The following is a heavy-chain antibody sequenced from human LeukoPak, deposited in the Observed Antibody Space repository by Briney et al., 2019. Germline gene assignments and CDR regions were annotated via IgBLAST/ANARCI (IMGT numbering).Heavy chain of an antibody. V-gene: IGHV4-34*01. CDR2: INHSGST. J-gene: IGHJ4*02. CDR3: SRGLDSRKLGY. Sequence: PSETLSLTCAVYGGSFSGYYWSWIRQPPGKGLEWIGEINHSGSTNYNPSLKSRVTISVDTSKNQFSLKLNSVTAADTAVYFCSRGLDSRKLGYWGQGTLVTVSS. CDR1: GGSFSGYY. D-gene: IGHD3-22*01.